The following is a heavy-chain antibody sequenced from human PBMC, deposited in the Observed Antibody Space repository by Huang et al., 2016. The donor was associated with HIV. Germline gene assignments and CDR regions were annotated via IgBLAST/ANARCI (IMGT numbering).Heavy chain of an antibody. CDR1: GGTFSSYA. CDR2: IIPRFGTA. V-gene: IGHV1-69*13. Sequence: QVQLVQSGAEVKKPGSSVKVSCKASGGTFSSYAISWVRQAPGQGLEWRGGIIPRFGTANYEQKFQGRVTITADESTSTAYMELSSLRSEDTAVYYCARARGYYDSSVSYYFDYWGQGTLVTVSS. J-gene: IGHJ4*02. D-gene: IGHD3-22*01. CDR3: ARARGYYDSSVSYYFDY.